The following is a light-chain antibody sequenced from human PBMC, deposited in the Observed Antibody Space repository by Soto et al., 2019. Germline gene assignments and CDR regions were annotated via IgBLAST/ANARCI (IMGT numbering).Light chain of an antibody. CDR1: QSVSSY. V-gene: IGKV3-20*01. Sequence: VFTQSQATRFVIQFNRCTLXFRASQSVSSYLAWYQQKPGQAPRLLIYGASSRATGIPDRFSGSGSGTDFTLTFSRLVPEDFAVYYCQQYGSSPLTFGGGTKVDIK. CDR3: QQYGSSPLT. J-gene: IGKJ4*01. CDR2: GAS.